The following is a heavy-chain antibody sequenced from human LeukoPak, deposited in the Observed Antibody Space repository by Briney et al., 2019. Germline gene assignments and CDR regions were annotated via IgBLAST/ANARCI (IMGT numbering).Heavy chain of an antibody. D-gene: IGHD6-13*01. CDR3: ASDLTSGIAAAGNAWFDP. V-gene: IGHV3-74*01. CDR1: GFTFSSYW. Sequence: GGSLRLSCAASGFTFSSYWMHWDRQAPGKGLVWVSRINSDGSSASYADSVKGRFTISRDNAKNTLYLQMNSLRAEDTAVYYCASDLTSGIAAAGNAWFDPWGQGTLVTVSS. CDR2: INSDGSSA. J-gene: IGHJ5*02.